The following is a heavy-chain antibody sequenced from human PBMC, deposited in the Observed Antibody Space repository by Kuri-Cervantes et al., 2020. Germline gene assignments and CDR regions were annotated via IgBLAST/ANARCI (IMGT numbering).Heavy chain of an antibody. CDR2: IYHSGST. CDR3: ARGPPMFDP. V-gene: IGHV4-38-2*02. J-gene: IGHJ5*02. Sequence: SETLSLTCTVSGYSISSGYCWGWIRQPPGKGLEWIGSIYHSGSTYYNPSLKSRVTISVDTSKNQFSLKLSSVTAADTAVYYCARGPPMFDPWGQGTLVTVSS. CDR1: GYSISSGYC.